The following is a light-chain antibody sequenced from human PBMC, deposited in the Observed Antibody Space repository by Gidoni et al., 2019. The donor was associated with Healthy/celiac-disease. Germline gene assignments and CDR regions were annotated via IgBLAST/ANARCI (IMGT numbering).Light chain of an antibody. CDR3: QTWGTGIRV. J-gene: IGLJ3*02. CDR2: LNSDGSH. CDR1: SGHSSYA. Sequence: HLVLTQSLSASASLGASVKLTCTLSSGHSSYAIAWHQQQPEKGPRYLMKLNSDGSHSKGDGIPDRFSGSSSGAERYLTISSLQSEDEADYYCQTWGTGIRVFGGGTKLTVL. V-gene: IGLV4-69*01.